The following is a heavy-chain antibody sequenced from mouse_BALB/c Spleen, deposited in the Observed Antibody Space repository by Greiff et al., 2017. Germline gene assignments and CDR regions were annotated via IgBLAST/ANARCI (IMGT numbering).Heavy chain of an antibody. D-gene: IGHD1-1*01. CDR3: ARSRDYYGSTHAMDY. J-gene: IGHJ4*01. V-gene: IGHV1-14*01. CDR1: GHTFTSYV. Sequence: EVQLQQSGPELVKPGASVKMSCKASGHTFTSYVMHWVKQKPGQGLEWIGYINPYNDGTKYNEKFKGKATLTSDKSSSTAYMELSSLTSEDSAVYYCARSRDYYGSTHAMDYWGQGTSVTVSS. CDR2: INPYNDGT.